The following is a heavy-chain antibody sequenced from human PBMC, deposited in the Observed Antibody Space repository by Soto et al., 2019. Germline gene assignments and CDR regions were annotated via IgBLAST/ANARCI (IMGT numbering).Heavy chain of an antibody. Sequence: GSLRLSCAASGFTFSSYAMSWVRQAPGKGLEWVSAISGSGGSTHYADSVKGRFTISRDNSKNTLYLQMNSLRAEDTAVYYCVTVLPHANSWFDYWGQGTPVTVSS. CDR3: VTVLPHANSWFDY. V-gene: IGHV3-23*01. J-gene: IGHJ4*02. D-gene: IGHD2-2*01. CDR1: GFTFSSYA. CDR2: ISGSGGST.